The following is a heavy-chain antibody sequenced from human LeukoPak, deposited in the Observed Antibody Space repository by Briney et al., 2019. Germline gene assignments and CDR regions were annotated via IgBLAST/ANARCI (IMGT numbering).Heavy chain of an antibody. V-gene: IGHV4-59*08. J-gene: IGHJ6*02. Sequence: SETLSLTCTVSGGSISSYYWSWIRQPPGKGLEWIGYIYYSGSTNYNPSLKSRVTISVDTSKNQFSLKLSSVTAADTAVYHCARTLPFYGMDVWGQGTTVTVSS. CDR2: IYYSGST. CDR1: GGSISSYY. D-gene: IGHD3-3*02. CDR3: ARTLPFYGMDV.